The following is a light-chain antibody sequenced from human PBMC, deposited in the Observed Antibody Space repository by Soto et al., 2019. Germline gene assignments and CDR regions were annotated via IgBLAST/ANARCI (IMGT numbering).Light chain of an antibody. J-gene: IGLJ1*01. V-gene: IGLV2-11*01. CDR2: EVA. Sequence: QSVLTQPASVSGSPGQSITISCTGTSSDVGGYNSVSWYQQHPGKAPKLMIYEVAKRPSGVPDRFSGSKSGNTASLTISGLQAEDEVDYYCCTFAGRYSYVFGSGTKVTVL. CDR1: SSDVGGYNS. CDR3: CTFAGRYSYV.